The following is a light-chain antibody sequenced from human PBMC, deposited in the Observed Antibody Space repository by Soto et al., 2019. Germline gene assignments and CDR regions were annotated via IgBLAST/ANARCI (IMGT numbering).Light chain of an antibody. CDR1: STDVGASNN. J-gene: IGLJ1*01. Sequence: QSALTQPRSVSGSHGQSVTISCTGTSTDVGASNNVSWYQQLPGRAPKLMIYDVSERPSGVPDRFSGSKSGNTASLTISGLQADDEADYYCCSYAVTFYVFGTGTKATVL. V-gene: IGLV2-11*01. CDR3: CSYAVTFYV. CDR2: DVS.